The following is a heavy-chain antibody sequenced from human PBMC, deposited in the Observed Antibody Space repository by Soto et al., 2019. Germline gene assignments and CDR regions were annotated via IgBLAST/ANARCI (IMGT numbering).Heavy chain of an antibody. CDR2: ISHDGNKK. Sequence: QVLLVESGGGVVQPGRSLRLSCATSGFIFSSYGIHWLRQALGKGLEWLAIISHDGNKKYYADSVKGRFTISRDNSKNTVYLQMDSLRVEDTAVYYCARDGGDFDYWGQGTLVTVSS. CDR3: ARDGGDFDY. V-gene: IGHV3-33*05. J-gene: IGHJ4*02. CDR1: GFIFSSYG. D-gene: IGHD3-16*01.